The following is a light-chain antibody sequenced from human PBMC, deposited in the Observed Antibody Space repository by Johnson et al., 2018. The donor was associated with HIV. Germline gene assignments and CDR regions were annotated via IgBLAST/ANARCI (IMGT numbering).Light chain of an antibody. Sequence: QSVLTQPPSVSAAPGQKVTISCSGSSSNIGNNYVSWYQQLPGTAPKLLIYDTYKRPSGIPDRFSGSTSGTSATLGITGLTTGDEAVYYCGTWDSRLSAYVFGAVTKVTVL. J-gene: IGLJ1*01. CDR3: GTWDSRLSAYV. CDR2: DTY. V-gene: IGLV1-51*01. CDR1: SSNIGNNY.